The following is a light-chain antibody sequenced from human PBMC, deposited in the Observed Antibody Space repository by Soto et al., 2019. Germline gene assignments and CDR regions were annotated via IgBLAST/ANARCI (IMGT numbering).Light chain of an antibody. CDR2: EGT. J-gene: IGLJ1*01. Sequence: QSALTQPASVSGSPGQSITVSCAGTSSDVGGYNLVSWYQQHPGKAPKLIIYEGTERPSGISPRFSGSKSGNTASLTISGLQAEDEADYYCSSSTSSSIYVFGSGTKVTV. CDR3: SSSTSSSIYV. V-gene: IGLV2-23*01. CDR1: SSDVGGYNL.